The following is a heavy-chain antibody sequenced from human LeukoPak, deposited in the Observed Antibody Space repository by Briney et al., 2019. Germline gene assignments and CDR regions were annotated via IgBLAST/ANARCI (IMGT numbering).Heavy chain of an antibody. CDR2: MWEDGSKK. CDR3: ARARSRRDYDFWREYQQVTMDV. V-gene: IGHV3-33*01. CDR1: GFTFSGYG. J-gene: IGHJ6*02. Sequence: GGSLRLSCAASGFTFSGYGMHWVRQAPGKGLEWVVVMWEDGSKKYSIDSVKGRFTISRDNSKNTLALQMSSLRAEDTAVYYCARARSRRDYDFWREYQQVTMDVWGQGTTVIVSS. D-gene: IGHD3/OR15-3a*01.